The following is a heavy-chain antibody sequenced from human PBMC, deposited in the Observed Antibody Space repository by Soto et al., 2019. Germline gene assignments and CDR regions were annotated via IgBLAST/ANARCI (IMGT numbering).Heavy chain of an antibody. D-gene: IGHD3-22*01. J-gene: IGHJ6*02. CDR1: GYTFTGYA. CDR3: ARDNVFPYDNGPQIYYSGMDV. CDR2: VNAGNGNT. V-gene: IGHV1-3*01. Sequence: GASVKVSCKASGYTFTGYAMHWVRQAPGQRLEWMGWVNAGNGNTKYSQKFQGRVTITRDTSASTAYMELSSLRSEDTAVYYCARDNVFPYDNGPQIYYSGMDVWGQGTTVTVSS.